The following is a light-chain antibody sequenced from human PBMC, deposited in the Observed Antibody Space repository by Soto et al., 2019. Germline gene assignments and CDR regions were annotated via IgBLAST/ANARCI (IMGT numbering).Light chain of an antibody. CDR1: SSDIGGYNY. Sequence: QSALTQPASVSGSPGQSITISCTGTSSDIGGYNYVSWYQQHPGKAPKLIIFDVTYRPSGVSNRFSGSKSGNTASLTISGLQAEDEADYYCTSYTATSTLEVFGGATNFTVL. V-gene: IGLV2-14*03. J-gene: IGLJ2*01. CDR3: TSYTATSTLEV. CDR2: DVT.